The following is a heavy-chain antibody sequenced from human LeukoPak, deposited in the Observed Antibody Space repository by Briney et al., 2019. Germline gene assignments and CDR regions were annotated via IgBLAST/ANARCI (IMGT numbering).Heavy chain of an antibody. Sequence: GGSLRLSCAASGFTFSSYGMSWVRQAPGKGLEWVANIKQDGSEKYYVDSVKGRFTVSRDNVENSLYLQMSSLRAEDTAVYYCARLTQLARGRYWGRGTLVTVSS. D-gene: IGHD6-6*01. CDR3: ARLTQLARGRY. CDR1: GFTFSSYG. CDR2: IKQDGSEK. V-gene: IGHV3-7*03. J-gene: IGHJ4*02.